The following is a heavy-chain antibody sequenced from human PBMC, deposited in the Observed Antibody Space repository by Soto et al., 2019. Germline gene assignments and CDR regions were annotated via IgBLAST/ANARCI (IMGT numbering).Heavy chain of an antibody. J-gene: IGHJ6*02. CDR3: AVPKEDHYYSYGMDV. D-gene: IGHD3-10*02. Sequence: SKTPSLTCAVHGGSFSGYYWSWIRQPPGKGLEWIGEINHSGSTNYNPSLKSRVTISVDTSKNQFSLKLSSVTAADTAVYYCAVPKEDHYYSYGMDVWCQGTTVTVSS. CDR1: GGSFSGYY. V-gene: IGHV4-34*01. CDR2: INHSGST.